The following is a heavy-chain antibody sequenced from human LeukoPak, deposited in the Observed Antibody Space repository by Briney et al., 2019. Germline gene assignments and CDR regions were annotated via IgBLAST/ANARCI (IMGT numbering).Heavy chain of an antibody. CDR1: GFTFSSYS. D-gene: IGHD2-2*01. Sequence: PGGSLRLSCVASGFTFSSYSMSWVRQTPGKGLEWVSYISGGGSTIYYADSVKGRFTISRDNSKNTLYLQMNSLRAEDTAVYYCAKNPTSDVDYWGQGTLVTVSS. V-gene: IGHV3-23*01. CDR3: AKNPTSDVDY. J-gene: IGHJ4*02. CDR2: ISGGGSTI.